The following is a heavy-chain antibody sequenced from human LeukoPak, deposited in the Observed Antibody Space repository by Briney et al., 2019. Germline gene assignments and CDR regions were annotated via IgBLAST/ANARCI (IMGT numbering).Heavy chain of an antibody. D-gene: IGHD1-26*01. CDR3: ARGDAESGSYFTGYDY. CDR1: GGSISSGDYY. CDR2: IYYSGST. Sequence: PSQTLSLTCTVSGGSISSGDYYWSWIRQPPGKGLERIGYIYYSGSTYYNPSLKSRVTISVDTSKNQFSLKLSSVTAADTAVYYCARGDAESGSYFTGYDYWGQGTLVTVSS. V-gene: IGHV4-30-4*01. J-gene: IGHJ4*02.